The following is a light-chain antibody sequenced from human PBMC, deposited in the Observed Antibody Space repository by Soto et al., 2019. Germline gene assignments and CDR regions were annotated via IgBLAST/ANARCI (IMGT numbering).Light chain of an antibody. CDR3: CSYAGTNTYV. Sequence: QSVLTQPASVSGYPGQSITISCTGSSSDLGTFNLVSWYQQHPGKAPKLLIYEVNGRPSGVSNRFSGSKSGTTASLTISGLQTDDEADYFCCSYAGTNTYVFGGGTKVTVL. V-gene: IGLV2-23*02. CDR1: SSDLGTFNL. CDR2: EVN. J-gene: IGLJ1*01.